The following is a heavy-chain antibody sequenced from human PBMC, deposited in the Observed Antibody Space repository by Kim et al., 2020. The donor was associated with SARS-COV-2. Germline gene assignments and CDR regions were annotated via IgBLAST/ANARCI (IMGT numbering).Heavy chain of an antibody. CDR3: ANSGSYYLWGWFDP. V-gene: IGHV3-23*01. CDR1: GFTFSSYA. J-gene: IGHJ5*02. CDR2: ISGSGGST. Sequence: GGSLRLSCAASGFTFSSYAMSWVRQAPGKGLEWVSAISGSGGSTYYADSVKGRFTISRDNSKNTLYLQMNSLRAEDTAVYYCANSGSYYLWGWFDPWGQGTLGTVSS. D-gene: IGHD1-26*01.